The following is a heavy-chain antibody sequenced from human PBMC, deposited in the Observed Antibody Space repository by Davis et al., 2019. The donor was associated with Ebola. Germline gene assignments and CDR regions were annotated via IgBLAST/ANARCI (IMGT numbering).Heavy chain of an antibody. CDR3: ARDGLVANWFDP. J-gene: IGHJ5*02. CDR2: INWNGGST. V-gene: IGHV3-20*01. Sequence: GESLKISCAASGFTFDDYGMSWVRQAPGKGLEWVSGINWNGGSTGYADSVKGRFTISRDNAKNSLYLQMSSLRAEDTALYHCARDGLVANWFDPWGQGTLVTVSS. D-gene: IGHD5-12*01. CDR1: GFTFDDYG.